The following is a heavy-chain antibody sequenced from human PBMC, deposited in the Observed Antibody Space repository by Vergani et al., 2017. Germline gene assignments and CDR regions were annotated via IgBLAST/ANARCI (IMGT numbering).Heavy chain of an antibody. CDR3: ARGIINYYDSSGYYGIDY. Sequence: EVQLLESGGGLVKPGGSLRLSCAASGFTFSSYAMSWVRQAPGKGLEWVSAISGSGGSTYYADSVKGRFTISRDNSKNTLYLQMNSLRAEDTAVYYCARGIINYYDSSGYYGIDYWGQGTLVTVSS. V-gene: IGHV3-23*01. D-gene: IGHD3-22*01. J-gene: IGHJ4*02. CDR2: ISGSGGST. CDR1: GFTFSSYA.